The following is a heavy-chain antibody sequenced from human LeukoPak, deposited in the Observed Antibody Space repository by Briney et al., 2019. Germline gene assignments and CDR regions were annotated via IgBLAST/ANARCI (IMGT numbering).Heavy chain of an antibody. V-gene: IGHV1-18*01. J-gene: IGHJ6*03. Sequence: ASVKVSCKASGYTFTSYGISWVRQAPGQGLEWMGWISAYNGNTNYAQKLQGRVTMTTDTSTSTAYMELRSLRSDDTAVYYCARVVVAHLEYYYYYYMDVWGKGTTVTISS. D-gene: IGHD2-15*01. CDR2: ISAYNGNT. CDR3: ARVVVAHLEYYYYYYMDV. CDR1: GYTFTSYG.